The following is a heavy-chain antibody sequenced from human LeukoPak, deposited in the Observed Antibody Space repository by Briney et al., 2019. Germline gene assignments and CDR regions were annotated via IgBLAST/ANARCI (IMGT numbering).Heavy chain of an antibody. CDR3: ARGLFYGSGQYYFDF. Sequence: PGGSLRLSCAASGFTFSNSFMHWVRQAPGKGLEYVSAISPSGDATFYTHSFKGRFTVSRDNSKNTLFLQMGSLTTEDMAVYYCARGLFYGSGQYYFDFWGQGTLVTVSS. CDR1: GFTFSNSF. V-gene: IGHV3-64*01. CDR2: ISPSGDAT. D-gene: IGHD3-10*01. J-gene: IGHJ4*02.